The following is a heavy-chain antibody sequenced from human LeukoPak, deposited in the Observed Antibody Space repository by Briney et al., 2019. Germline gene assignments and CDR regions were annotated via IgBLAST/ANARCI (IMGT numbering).Heavy chain of an antibody. J-gene: IGHJ4*02. V-gene: IGHV4-39*07. CDR1: GGSISSSNYY. D-gene: IGHD6-19*01. Sequence: SETLSLTRTVSGGSISSSNYYWGWIRQPPGKGLEWIGSIFYSGSTYYNPSLKSRVTISVDTSKNQFSLKLNSVTAADTAVYYCARVSGSGWYFDYWGQGTLVTVSS. CDR3: ARVSGSGWYFDY. CDR2: IFYSGST.